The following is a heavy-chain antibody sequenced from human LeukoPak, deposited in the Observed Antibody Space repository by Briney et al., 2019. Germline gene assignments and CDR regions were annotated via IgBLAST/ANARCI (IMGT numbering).Heavy chain of an antibody. CDR1: GFTFSSYA. V-gene: IGHV3-23*01. J-gene: IGHJ4*02. CDR2: ISGSGGST. D-gene: IGHD3-16*01. Sequence: PGGSLRLSCAASGFTFSSYAMSWVRQAPGKGLEWVSAISGSGGSTYYADSVKGRFTISRDNSKNTLYLQMNSLGAEDTAVYYCAKPLGGVESAFDYWGQGTLVTVSS. CDR3: AKPLGGVESAFDY.